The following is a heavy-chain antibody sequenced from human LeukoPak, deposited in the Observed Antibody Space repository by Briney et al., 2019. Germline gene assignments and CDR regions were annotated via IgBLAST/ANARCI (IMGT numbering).Heavy chain of an antibody. CDR3: ARVSDYGDYGEYYFDY. D-gene: IGHD4-17*01. Sequence: GGSLRLSCAASGFTFSSYSMNWVRQAPGKGLGWVSSISSSSSYIYYADSVKGRFTISRDNAKNSLYLQMNSLRAEDTAVYYCARVSDYGDYGEYYFDYWGQGTLVTVSS. CDR2: ISSSSSYI. J-gene: IGHJ4*02. CDR1: GFTFSSYS. V-gene: IGHV3-21*01.